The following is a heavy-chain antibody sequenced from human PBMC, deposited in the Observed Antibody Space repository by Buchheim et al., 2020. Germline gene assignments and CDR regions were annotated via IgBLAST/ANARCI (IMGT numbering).Heavy chain of an antibody. CDR2: INTYNGNT. CDR3: ARVNSGSAPGRWLDA. D-gene: IGHD1-26*01. CDR1: GYSFSSYG. J-gene: IGHJ5*02. Sequence: QSQVVQSGSEVKKPGASVTLSCKASGYSFSSYGITWVRRAPGQGLEWIGWINTYNGNTKYAQKFQGRVTLTTDRPTSTAYMELRSLRSDDTAVYHCARVNSGSAPGRWLDAWGQGT. V-gene: IGHV1-18*01.